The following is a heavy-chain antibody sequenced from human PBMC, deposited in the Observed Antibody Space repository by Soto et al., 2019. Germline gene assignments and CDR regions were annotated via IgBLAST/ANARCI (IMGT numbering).Heavy chain of an antibody. V-gene: IGHV1-8*01. D-gene: IGHD2-15*01. J-gene: IGHJ5*02. Sequence: ASVKVSCKASGDTFTSYEINWVRQATGQGLEWMGWMNPNSGNTGYAQKFQGRVTMTRNTSIRTGYMELSSLRSEDTAVYYCARLGYCSGGSCRRGNWFDPWGQGTMVTVYS. CDR3: ARLGYCSGGSCRRGNWFDP. CDR1: GDTFTSYE. CDR2: MNPNSGNT.